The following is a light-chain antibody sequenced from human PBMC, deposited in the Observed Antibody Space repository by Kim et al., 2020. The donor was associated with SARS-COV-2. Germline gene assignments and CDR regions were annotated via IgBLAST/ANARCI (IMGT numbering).Light chain of an antibody. CDR2: AYD. CDR3: AVWDDILSSPV. Sequence: GQRVTISCSGSSSNIGKNTVNWFQQFPGTAPKLLISAYDQRPSGISDRFSGSKSGTSASLVISGLQSEDEADYYCAVWDDILSSPVFGGGTKLTVL. V-gene: IGLV1-44*01. CDR1: SSNIGKNT. J-gene: IGLJ3*02.